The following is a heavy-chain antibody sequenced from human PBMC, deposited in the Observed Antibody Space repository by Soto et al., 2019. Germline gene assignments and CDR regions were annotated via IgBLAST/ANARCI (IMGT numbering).Heavy chain of an antibody. CDR2: IYYSGST. CDR1: GGSISSYY. V-gene: IGHV4-59*01. Sequence: SETLSLTCTVSGGSISSYYWSWIRQPPWKGLEWIGYIYYSGSTNYNPSLKSRVTISVDTSKNQFSLKLSSVTAADTAIYYCAKDSPPPFPRMDVWGQGTTVTVSS. CDR3: AKDSPPPFPRMDV. J-gene: IGHJ6*02.